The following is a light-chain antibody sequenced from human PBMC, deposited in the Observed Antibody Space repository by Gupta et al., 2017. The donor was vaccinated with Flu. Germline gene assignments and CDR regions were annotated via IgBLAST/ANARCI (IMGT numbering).Light chain of an antibody. CDR3: QSYDSSLSAVV. V-gene: IGLV1-40*01. Sequence: QSVLTXPPSXSGAPGQRVTISCTGSSSNIGAGYDVHWYQQLPGTAPKLLIYGNSNRPSGVPDRFSGSKSGTSASLAITGLQAEDEADYYCQSYDSSLSAVVFGGGTKLTVL. J-gene: IGLJ2*01. CDR2: GNS. CDR1: SSNIGAGYD.